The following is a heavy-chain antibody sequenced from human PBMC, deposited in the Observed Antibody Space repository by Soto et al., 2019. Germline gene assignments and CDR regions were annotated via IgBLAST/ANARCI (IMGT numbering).Heavy chain of an antibody. CDR3: ARSQGSSTSLEIYYYYYYGMDV. Sequence: QVQLVQSGAEVKKPGSSVKVSCKASGGTFSSYAISWVRKAPGQGLEWMGGMIPISGTANYAQKFQGRVTITADESTSTAYMDLSSLRSEDTAVYYCARSQGSSTSLEIYYYYYYGMDVWCQGTTVTVSS. CDR1: GGTFSSYA. J-gene: IGHJ6*02. V-gene: IGHV1-69*01. CDR2: MIPISGTA. D-gene: IGHD2-2*01.